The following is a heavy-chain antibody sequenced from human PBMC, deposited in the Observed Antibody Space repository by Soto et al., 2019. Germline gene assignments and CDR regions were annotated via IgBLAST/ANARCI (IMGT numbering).Heavy chain of an antibody. CDR1: GGTFSSYA. Sequence: SVKVSCKASGGTFSSYAISWVRQAPGQGLEWMGGIIPILGTANYAQKFQGRVTITADKSTSTAYMELSSLRSEDTAVYYCASVLIAARPDYYYGMDVWGQGTTVTSP. CDR3: ASVLIAARPDYYYGMDV. J-gene: IGHJ6*02. D-gene: IGHD6-6*01. V-gene: IGHV1-69*10. CDR2: IIPILGTA.